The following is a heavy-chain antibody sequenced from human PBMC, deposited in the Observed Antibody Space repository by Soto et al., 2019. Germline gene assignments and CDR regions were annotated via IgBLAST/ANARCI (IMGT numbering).Heavy chain of an antibody. CDR3: ARGNHRWLQLWYFDL. D-gene: IGHD5-12*01. CDR1: AGTFSNYP. CDR2: IIPIFGTV. V-gene: IGHV1-69*05. J-gene: IGHJ2*01. Sequence: ASVKVSCKASAGTFSNYPISWVRQAPGQGLEWMGGIIPIFGTVNYAQKFQGRVTITTDESTSTAYMELSSLRSEDTAVYYCARGNHRWLQLWYFDLWGRGTLVTVSS.